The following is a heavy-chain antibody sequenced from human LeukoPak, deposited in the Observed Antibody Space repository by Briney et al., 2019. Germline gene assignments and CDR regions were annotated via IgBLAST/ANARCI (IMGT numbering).Heavy chain of an antibody. CDR2: IYHSGIT. D-gene: IGHD4-17*01. V-gene: IGHV4-39*01. CDR1: GGSISSSSYC. Sequence: SETLSLTCTVSGGSISSSSYCWGWIRQPPGKELEWIGTIYHSGITYYNPSLKSRVTMSVDTSKNQFSLKLSSVTAADTAVYYCAPLSTTVTKSFDAFDIWGQGTMVTVSS. J-gene: IGHJ3*02. CDR3: APLSTTVTKSFDAFDI.